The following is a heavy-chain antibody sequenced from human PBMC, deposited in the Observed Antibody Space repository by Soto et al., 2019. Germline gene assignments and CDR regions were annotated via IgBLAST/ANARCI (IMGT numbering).Heavy chain of an antibody. CDR2: ISIRSTNI. CDR3: ARGAAGNAYF. D-gene: IGHD6-13*01. V-gene: IGHV3-48*01. CDR1: GVTYSSYG. J-gene: IGHJ4*02. Sequence: CGSLRVRCAVAGVTYSSYGMHCVRQTPGKGLEWVSYISIRSTNIHYADSVKGRFTISRDNAKNSLYLQMNSLGAEDTAVYYCARGAAGNAYFWGQGIPVTVSS.